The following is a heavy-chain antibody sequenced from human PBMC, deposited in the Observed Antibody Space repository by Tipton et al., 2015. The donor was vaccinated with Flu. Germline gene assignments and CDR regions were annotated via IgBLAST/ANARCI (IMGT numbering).Heavy chain of an antibody. V-gene: IGHV4-31*03. CDR2: IYYSGST. CDR1: GGSISSGGAY. D-gene: IGHD6-19*01. CDR3: ARLSAGWPPWVFDY. J-gene: IGHJ4*02. Sequence: TLSLTCTVSGGSISSGGAYWSWIRQRPGKGLEWIGGIYYSGSTYYNPSLRSRVYISVDTSKNQFSLDLNSVTAADSGTYFCARLSAGWPPWVFDYWGQGIAVTVSS.